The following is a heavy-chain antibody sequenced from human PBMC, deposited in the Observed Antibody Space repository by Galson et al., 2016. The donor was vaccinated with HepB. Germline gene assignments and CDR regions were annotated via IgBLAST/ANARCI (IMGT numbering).Heavy chain of an antibody. V-gene: IGHV3-23*01. CDR3: AGGATYFYDSSVRSYDWSDS. CDR1: GFAFGTYA. CDR2: ISGCGDKT. Sequence: SLRLSCAASGFAFGTYAMTWVRQAPGKGLEWVSGISGCGDKTYYADSVKGRFTISRDNSKNTLYLQMTSLRADDTAVYYYAGGATYFYDSSVRSYDWSDSWGPGALVTVSS. J-gene: IGHJ5*01. D-gene: IGHD3-22*01.